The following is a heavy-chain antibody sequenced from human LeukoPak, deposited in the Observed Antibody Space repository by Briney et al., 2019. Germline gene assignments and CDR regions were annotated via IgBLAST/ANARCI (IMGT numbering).Heavy chain of an antibody. CDR1: GFTFSSYE. J-gene: IGHJ3*02. CDR3: GASRQYVGAFDI. Sequence: GGSLRLSCAASGFTFSSYELYWVRQAPGKGLEWISYISSSSTIIKYADSVRGRFTISRDDARESLYLQMSSLRADDTAIYYCGASRQYVGAFDIWGQGTLATVSS. D-gene: IGHD3-16*01. V-gene: IGHV3-48*03. CDR2: ISSSSTII.